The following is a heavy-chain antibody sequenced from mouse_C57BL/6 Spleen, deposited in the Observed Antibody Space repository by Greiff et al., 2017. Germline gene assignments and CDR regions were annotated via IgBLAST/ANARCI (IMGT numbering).Heavy chain of an antibody. J-gene: IGHJ1*03. D-gene: IGHD1-1*01. CDR2: IWSDGST. V-gene: IGHV2-6-1*01. Sequence: VMLVESGPGLVAPSQSLSITCTVSGFSLTSYGVHWVRQPPGKGLEWLVVIWSDGSTTYNSALKSRLSISKDNSKSQVFLKMNSLQTDDTAMYYCARHRDYGSSYYWYFDVWGTGTTVTVSS. CDR3: ARHRDYGSSYYWYFDV. CDR1: GFSLTSYG.